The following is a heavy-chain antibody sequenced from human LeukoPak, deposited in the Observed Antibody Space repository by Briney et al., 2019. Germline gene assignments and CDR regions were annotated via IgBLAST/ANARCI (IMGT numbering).Heavy chain of an antibody. D-gene: IGHD6-19*01. J-gene: IGHJ4*02. Sequence: SETLSLTCTVSGGSVSSGSYYWSWIRQPPGKGLEWIGYIYYSGSTNYNPSLKSRVTISVDTSKNQFSLKLSSVTAADTAVYYCARGRQWLPNWGQGTLVTASS. CDR1: GGSVSSGSYY. CDR3: ARGRQWLPN. V-gene: IGHV4-61*01. CDR2: IYYSGST.